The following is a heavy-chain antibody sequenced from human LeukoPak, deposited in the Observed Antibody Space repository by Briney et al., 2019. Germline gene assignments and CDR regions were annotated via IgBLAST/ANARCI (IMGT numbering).Heavy chain of an antibody. CDR3: ARTQRRDGYNSAFDI. Sequence: SAKVSCKVSGYTLTELSMHWVRQAPGQGLEWMGGIIPIFGTANYAQKFQGRVTITADESTSTAYMELSSLRSEDTAVYYCARTQRRDGYNSAFDIWGQGTMVTVSS. V-gene: IGHV1-69*13. CDR1: GYTLTELS. D-gene: IGHD5-24*01. J-gene: IGHJ3*02. CDR2: IIPIFGTA.